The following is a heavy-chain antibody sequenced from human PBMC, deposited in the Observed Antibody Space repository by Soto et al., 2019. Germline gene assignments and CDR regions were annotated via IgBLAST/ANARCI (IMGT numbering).Heavy chain of an antibody. J-gene: IGHJ4*02. CDR1: GGTFSSYT. CDR2: IIPILGIA. D-gene: IGHD3-22*01. V-gene: IGHV1-69*02. CDR3: ARGTLGYYDSSGIDY. Sequence: GASVKVSCKASGGTFSSYTISWVRQAPGQGLEWMGRIIPILGIANYAQKFQGRVTITVDKSTSTAYMELSSLRSEDTAVYYCARGTLGYYDSSGIDYGGQGTLVTVSS.